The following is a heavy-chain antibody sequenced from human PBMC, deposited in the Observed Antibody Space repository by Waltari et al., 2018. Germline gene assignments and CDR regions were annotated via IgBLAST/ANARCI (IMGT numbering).Heavy chain of an antibody. CDR2: IKGKTEGGTT. Sequence: EQLVESGGGLIERGGSLTLSCRGPGFIFSNAWLPWFRIALGKGLGWVGRIKGKTEGGTTNSAPSVRDRFTISRDDAQNTLFLHMTSLNTEDTGVYYCTTDRATVGAMRYSYYFSGMDVWGQGTTVTVS. J-gene: IGHJ6*02. CDR1: GFIFSNAW. V-gene: IGHV3-15*06. D-gene: IGHD4-17*01. CDR3: TTDRATVGAMRYSYYFSGMDV.